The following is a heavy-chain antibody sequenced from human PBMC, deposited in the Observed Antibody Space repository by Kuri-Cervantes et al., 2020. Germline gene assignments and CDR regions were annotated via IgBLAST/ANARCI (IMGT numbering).Heavy chain of an antibody. CDR3: ARGYSGYDSVFDY. Sequence: GESLKISCAASGFIFTTAWMSWVRQAPGKGLEWVSVIYSGGSTYYADSVKGRFTISRDNSKNTLYLQMNSLRAEDTAVYYCARGYSGYDSVFDYWGQGTLVTVSS. CDR1: GFIFTTAW. CDR2: IYSGGST. D-gene: IGHD5-12*01. V-gene: IGHV3-53*01. J-gene: IGHJ4*02.